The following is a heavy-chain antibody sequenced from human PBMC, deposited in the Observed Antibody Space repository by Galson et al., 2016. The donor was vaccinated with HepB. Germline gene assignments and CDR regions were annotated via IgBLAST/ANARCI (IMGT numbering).Heavy chain of an antibody. CDR1: GFTSTYYE. CDR2: IRGSGNTK. V-gene: IGHV3-48*03. J-gene: IGHJ6*02. CDR3: ARYIRSDLRSVLRPMAGLVVFYGLDV. D-gene: IGHD3-3*01. Sequence: SLRLSCAASGFTSTYYEMNWVRQAPGKGLEWVSYIRGSGNTKYYEASVRGRFTVSKDNPRNSVYLLMNRLRAEDTAIYSCARYIRSDLRSVLRPMAGLVVFYGLDVWGQGTTVTVSS.